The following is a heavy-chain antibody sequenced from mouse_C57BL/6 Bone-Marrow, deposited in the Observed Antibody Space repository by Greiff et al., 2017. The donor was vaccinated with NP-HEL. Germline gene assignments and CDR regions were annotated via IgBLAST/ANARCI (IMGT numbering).Heavy chain of an antibody. CDR3: ASYYYGSSSYWYFDV. CDR2: IYPGSGST. V-gene: IGHV1-55*01. Sequence: VQLQQPGAELVKPGASVKMSCKASGYTFTSYWITWVKQRPGQGLEWIGDIYPGSGSTNYNEKFKSKATLTVDTSSSTAYMQLSSLTSEDSAVYYCASYYYGSSSYWYFDVWGTGTTVTVSS. CDR1: GYTFTSYW. J-gene: IGHJ1*03. D-gene: IGHD1-1*01.